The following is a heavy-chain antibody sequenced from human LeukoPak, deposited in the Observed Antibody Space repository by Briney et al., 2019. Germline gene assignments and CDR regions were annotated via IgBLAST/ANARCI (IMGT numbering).Heavy chain of an antibody. CDR2: FDSDGST. CDR3: AKDRSGSRN. J-gene: IGHJ4*02. Sequence: PGGSLRLSCAASGFTLTDYAMTWVRQAPGKGLEWVSTFDSDGSTYYADSVKGRFTISRDSSRNTLYLQMDDLRAEDTAVYYCAKDRSGSRNWGQGTLVTVSS. V-gene: IGHV3-23*01. CDR1: GFTLTDYA. D-gene: IGHD3-3*01.